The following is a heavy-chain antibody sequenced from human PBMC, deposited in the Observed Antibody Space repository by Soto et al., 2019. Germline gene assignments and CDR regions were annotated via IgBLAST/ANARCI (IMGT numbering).Heavy chain of an antibody. D-gene: IGHD5-12*01. CDR2: IWYDGSNK. J-gene: IGHJ4*02. CDR1: GFTFSSYG. V-gene: IGHV3-33*01. Sequence: GGSLRLSCAASGFTFSSYGMHWVRQAPGKGLEWVAVIWYDGSNKYYADSVKGRFTISRDNSKNTLYLQINSLRAEDTAVYYCARVGYSGYDFDYWGQGTLVTVSS. CDR3: ARVGYSGYDFDY.